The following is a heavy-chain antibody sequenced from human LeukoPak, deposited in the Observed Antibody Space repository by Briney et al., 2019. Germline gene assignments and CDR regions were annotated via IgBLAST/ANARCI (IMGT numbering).Heavy chain of an antibody. CDR2: IYSSGST. CDR3: ARAGGWQRGNAFDI. Sequence: SETLSLTCSVPGGSISSYYWSWIRQPAGKGLEWIGRIYSSGSTNYNPSLKSRVTMSVDTSKHQFSLKLSSVTAADTAVYYCARAGGWQRGNAFDIWGQGTMVTVSS. D-gene: IGHD6-19*01. V-gene: IGHV4-4*07. CDR1: GGSISSYY. J-gene: IGHJ3*02.